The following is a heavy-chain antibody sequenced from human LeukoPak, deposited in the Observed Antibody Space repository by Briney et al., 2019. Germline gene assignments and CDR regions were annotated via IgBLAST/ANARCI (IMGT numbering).Heavy chain of an antibody. V-gene: IGHV3-20*04. CDR2: INWNGGST. Sequence: PGGSLRLSCAASRFTFDDYGMSWVRQAPGKGLEWVSGINWNGGSTGYADSVKGRFTISRDNAKNSLYLQMNSLRAEDTALYYCARVPCCSGGSCYSHYYYYYMDVWGKGTTVTVSS. J-gene: IGHJ6*03. CDR3: ARVPCCSGGSCYSHYYYYYMDV. D-gene: IGHD2-15*01. CDR1: RFTFDDYG.